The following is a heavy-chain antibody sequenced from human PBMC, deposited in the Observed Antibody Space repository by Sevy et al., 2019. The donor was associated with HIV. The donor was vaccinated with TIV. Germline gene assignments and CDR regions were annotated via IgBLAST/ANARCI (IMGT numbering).Heavy chain of an antibody. CDR1: GLTLTTTG. CDR2: VTSDGTT. Sequence: GGSLRLSCAASGLTLTTTGMSWVRQAPGKGLEWVAGVTSDGTTYYADSVRDRFTVSRDNSNNTLYLQLNSLRADDTAVFYCAGGDKTMITDLDYWGQGTLVTVSS. CDR3: AGGDKTMITDLDY. V-gene: IGHV3-23*01. D-gene: IGHD3-16*01. J-gene: IGHJ4*02.